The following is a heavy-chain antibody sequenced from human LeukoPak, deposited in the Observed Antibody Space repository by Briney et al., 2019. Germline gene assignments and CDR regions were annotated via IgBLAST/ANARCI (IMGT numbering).Heavy chain of an antibody. D-gene: IGHD3-22*01. Sequence: SQTLSLTCTVSGGSISSGSYYWSWIRQPAGKGLEWIGRIYTSGSTNYNPSLRSRVTMSVDTSKNQFSLKLSSVTAADTAVYYCASLTYYDSSRGAFDIWGQGTMVTVSS. CDR3: ASLTYYDSSRGAFDI. CDR2: IYTSGST. V-gene: IGHV4-61*02. CDR1: GGSISSGSYY. J-gene: IGHJ3*02.